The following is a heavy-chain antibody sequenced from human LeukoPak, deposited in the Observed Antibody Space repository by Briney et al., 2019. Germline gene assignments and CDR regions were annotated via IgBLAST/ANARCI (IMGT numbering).Heavy chain of an antibody. CDR2: ISYDGSNK. J-gene: IGHJ4*02. CDR1: GFTFSSYA. Sequence: GGSLRLSCAASGFTFSSYAMHWVRQAPGKGLEWVAVISYDGSNKYYADSVKGRFTISRDNSKNTLYPQMNSLRAEDTAVYYCARERRSGSSVYFDYWGQGTLVTVSS. CDR3: ARERRSGSSVYFDY. V-gene: IGHV3-30*04. D-gene: IGHD3-10*01.